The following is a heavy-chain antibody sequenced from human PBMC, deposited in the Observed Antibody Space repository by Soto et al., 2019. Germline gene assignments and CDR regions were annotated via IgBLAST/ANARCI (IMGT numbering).Heavy chain of an antibody. CDR1: GFTLSSYG. CDR2: ISYDGSNK. CDR3: AKDKFGTSYLDY. V-gene: IGHV3-30*18. Sequence: QVQLVESGGGVVQPGRSLRLSCAASGFTLSSYGMHWVRQAPGKGLEWVAVISYDGSNKYYVDSVKGRFTISRDNSKNTLYLQMNSLRGEDTAVYYCAKDKFGTSYLDYWGQGTLVTVSS. D-gene: IGHD3-10*01. J-gene: IGHJ4*02.